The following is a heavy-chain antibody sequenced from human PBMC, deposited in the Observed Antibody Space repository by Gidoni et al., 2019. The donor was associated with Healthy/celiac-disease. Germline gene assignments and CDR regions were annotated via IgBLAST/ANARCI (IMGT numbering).Heavy chain of an antibody. CDR3: ARIHSSSWYDYFDY. CDR2: IFSNDEK. CDR1: GCSLSNARMG. D-gene: IGHD6-13*01. J-gene: IGHJ4*02. V-gene: IGHV2-26*01. Sequence: QVTLKESGPVLVKPTEHLTLTCPVPGCSLSNARMGVSWIRQPPGKALEWLAHIFSNDEKSYSTSRKSRLPSSKDTSKSQVVLTMTNMDPVDTATYYCARIHSSSWYDYFDYWGQGTLVTVSS.